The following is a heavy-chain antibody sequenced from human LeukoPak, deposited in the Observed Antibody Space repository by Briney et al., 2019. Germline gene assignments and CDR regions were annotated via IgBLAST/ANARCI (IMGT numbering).Heavy chain of an antibody. CDR2: INHSGST. J-gene: IGHJ6*03. Sequence: KTSETLSLTCAVYGGSFSGYYWSWIRQPPGKGLEWFGEINHSGSTNYNPSLESLVTISVATSKTPFSLMLSSVTDADAADYCCGRLPFFRYSSWYFGYYYYYMDVWSKGTTVTVSS. CDR3: GRLPFFRYSSWYFGYYYYYMDV. D-gene: IGHD6-13*01. V-gene: IGHV4-34*01. CDR1: GGSFSGYY.